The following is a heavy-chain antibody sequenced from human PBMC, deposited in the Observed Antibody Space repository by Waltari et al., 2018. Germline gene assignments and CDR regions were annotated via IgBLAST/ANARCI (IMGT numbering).Heavy chain of an antibody. Sequence: EVQLVESGGGLVQPGGSLRLSCAASGFTFSIYWMHWVRQATGKGRVWVSRIKSDGGSTSYADSVKGRFTISRDNAKNTLYLQMNSLRAEDTAVYYCASYMTTVPRRAFDIWGQGTMVTVSS. CDR3: ASYMTTVPRRAFDI. J-gene: IGHJ3*02. D-gene: IGHD4-17*01. CDR1: GFTFSIYW. V-gene: IGHV3-74*01. CDR2: IKSDGGST.